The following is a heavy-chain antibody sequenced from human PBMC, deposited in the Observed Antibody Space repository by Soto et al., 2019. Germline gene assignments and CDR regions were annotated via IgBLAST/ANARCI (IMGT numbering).Heavy chain of an antibody. Sequence: QVQLVESGGGVVQPGRSLRLSCAASGFTFSSYGMHWVRQAPVKGLEWVAVIWYDGSNKYYADSVKGRFTISRDNSKNTLYLQMNSLRAEDTAVYYCARDTYYDSSGYPDYWGQGTLVTVSS. CDR1: GFTFSSYG. V-gene: IGHV3-33*01. CDR2: IWYDGSNK. CDR3: ARDTYYDSSGYPDY. J-gene: IGHJ4*02. D-gene: IGHD3-22*01.